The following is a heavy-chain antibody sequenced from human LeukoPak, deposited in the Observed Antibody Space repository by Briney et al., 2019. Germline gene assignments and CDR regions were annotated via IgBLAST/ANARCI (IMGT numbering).Heavy chain of an antibody. CDR3: ARGDTAMAYWYFDL. CDR1: GFXFSSYW. D-gene: IGHD5-18*01. V-gene: IGHV3-74*01. Sequence: PGGSLRLSCVASGFXFSSYWMHWVRQAPGKGLVWYSRTNSDGSSTSYADSVKGRFTISRDNAKNTLYLQMNSLRAEDTAVYYCARGDTAMAYWYFDLWGRGTLVTVSS. J-gene: IGHJ2*01. CDR2: TNSDGSST.